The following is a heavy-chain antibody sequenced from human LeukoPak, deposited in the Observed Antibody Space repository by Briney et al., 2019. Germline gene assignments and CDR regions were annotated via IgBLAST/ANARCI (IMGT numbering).Heavy chain of an antibody. J-gene: IGHJ4*02. V-gene: IGHV4-39*07. CDR3: ARQTAVAGSD. CDR2: IYYSGST. CDR1: GDSISTSNSY. Sequence: SETLSLTCTVSGDSISTSNSYWGWIRQPPGKGLEWIGSIYYSGSTYYNPSLKSRVTISVDTSKNQFSLKLSSVTAADTAVYYCARQTAVAGSDWGQGTLVTVSS. D-gene: IGHD6-19*01.